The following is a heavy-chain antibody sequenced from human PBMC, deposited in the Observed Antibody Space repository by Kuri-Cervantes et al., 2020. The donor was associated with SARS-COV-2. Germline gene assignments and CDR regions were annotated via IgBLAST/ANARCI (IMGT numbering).Heavy chain of an antibody. Sequence: ASVKVSCKASGYTFTSYGISWVRQAPGQGLEWMGWINPKSGGAKYAQRLQGRATMTRDTSISTVYMDLSSLRSEDTAVYYCAGESGGYCSGGSCSTNWFDPWGQGTLVTVSS. J-gene: IGHJ5*02. V-gene: IGHV1-2*02. CDR3: AGESGGYCSGGSCSTNWFDP. CDR1: GYTFTSYG. D-gene: IGHD2-15*01. CDR2: INPKSGGA.